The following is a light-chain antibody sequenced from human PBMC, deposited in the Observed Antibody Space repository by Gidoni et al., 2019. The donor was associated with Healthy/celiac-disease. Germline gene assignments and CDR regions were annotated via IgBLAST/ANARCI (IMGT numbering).Light chain of an antibody. CDR2: DAS. V-gene: IGKV3-11*01. Sequence: ELVLTQSPATLSLSPGESAPLSARASQSVSSSLAWYQQKPGQAPRLLIYDASNTATGIPARFSGSGSGTDFTLTISSLDPEDFAVYYCQQRSNWPPLTFXGXTKVEIK. CDR1: QSVSSS. CDR3: QQRSNWPPLT. J-gene: IGKJ4*01.